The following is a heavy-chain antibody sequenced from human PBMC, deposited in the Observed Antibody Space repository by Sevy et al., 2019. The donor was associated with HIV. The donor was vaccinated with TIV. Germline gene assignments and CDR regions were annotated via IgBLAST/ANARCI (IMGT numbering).Heavy chain of an antibody. CDR1: GFTFSSYS. Sequence: GGSLRLSCAASGFTFSSYSMNWVRQAPGKGLEWVSSISSSSSYIYYADSVKGRFTISRDNAKNSLYLQMNSLRAEDTAVYYCARAEAGSPGMDVWGQGTTVTVSS. CDR2: ISSSSSYI. D-gene: IGHD6-25*01. CDR3: ARAEAGSPGMDV. V-gene: IGHV3-21*01. J-gene: IGHJ6*02.